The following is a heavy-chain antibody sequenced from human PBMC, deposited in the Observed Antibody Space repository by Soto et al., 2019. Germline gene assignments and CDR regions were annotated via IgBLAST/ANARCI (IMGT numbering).Heavy chain of an antibody. CDR1: GASIGTNNW. CDR2: IHYSGMP. V-gene: IGHV4-4*02. D-gene: IGHD3-9*01. CDR3: TRALLKSLDF. Sequence: QVQLQESGPGLVKPSGTLSLTCAVSGASIGTNNWWIWVRQTPGEGLEWIGEIHYSGMPHYHPSLESRITLSLDKSKNQFSLNLNSVTAADAAIYYCTRALLKSLDFWGQGTLVTVSS. J-gene: IGHJ4*02.